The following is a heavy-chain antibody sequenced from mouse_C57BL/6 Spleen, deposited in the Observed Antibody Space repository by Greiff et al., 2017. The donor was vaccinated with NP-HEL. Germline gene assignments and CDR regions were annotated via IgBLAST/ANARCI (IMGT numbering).Heavy chain of an antibody. CDR3: ARSGGIYYDYAVGY. CDR2: INPSSGYT. D-gene: IGHD2-4*01. J-gene: IGHJ2*01. V-gene: IGHV1-4*01. CDR1: GYTFTSYT. Sequence: VQLQQSGAELARPGASVKTSCKASGYTFTSYTMHWVKQRPGQGLEWIGYINPSSGYTKYNQKFKDKATLTADKSSSTAYMQLSSLTSEDSAVYYCARSGGIYYDYAVGYWGQGTTLTVSS.